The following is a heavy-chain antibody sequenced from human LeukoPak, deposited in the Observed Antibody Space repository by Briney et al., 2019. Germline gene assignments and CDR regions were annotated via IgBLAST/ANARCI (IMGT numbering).Heavy chain of an antibody. V-gene: IGHV4-31*11. D-gene: IGHD3-22*01. Sequence: SETLSLTCAVSGGSISSGGYYWSWIRQHPGKGLEWIGYIYYSGSTYYNPSLKSRVTISVDTSKNQFSLKLSSVTAADTAVYYCATDYDSSGYYYGYWGQGTLVTVSS. J-gene: IGHJ4*02. CDR1: GGSISSGGYY. CDR2: IYYSGST. CDR3: ATDYDSSGYYYGY.